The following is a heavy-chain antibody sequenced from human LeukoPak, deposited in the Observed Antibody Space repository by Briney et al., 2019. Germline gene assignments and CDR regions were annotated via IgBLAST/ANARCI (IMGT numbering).Heavy chain of an antibody. J-gene: IGHJ4*02. CDR3: ARERFTNYYDSSGYPRDSLYYFDY. CDR1: GFTVSSNY. D-gene: IGHD3-22*01. CDR2: IYSGGST. V-gene: IGHV3-53*01. Sequence: GGSLRLSCAASGFTVSSNYMSWVRQAPGKGLEWVSVIYSGGSTYYADSVKGRFTISRDNSKNTLYLQMNSLRAEDTAVYCCARERFTNYYDSSGYPRDSLYYFDYWGQGTLVTVSS.